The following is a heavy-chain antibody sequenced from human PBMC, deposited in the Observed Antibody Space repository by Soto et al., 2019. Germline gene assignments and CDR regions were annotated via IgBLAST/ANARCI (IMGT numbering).Heavy chain of an antibody. Sequence: ESLTMSFRGSGYSFTSYWIGLVRQRPGKGLEWMGRINPSDSYTTYSPSFQGHVTISTDKSFSTAYLQWSGLKASDTAMYYCARLGYCTGTRCYTFDSWGQGTLVTVYS. V-gene: IGHV5-10-1*01. CDR1: GYSFTSYW. J-gene: IGHJ4*02. CDR2: INPSDSYT. CDR3: ARLGYCTGTRCYTFDS. D-gene: IGHD2-2*02.